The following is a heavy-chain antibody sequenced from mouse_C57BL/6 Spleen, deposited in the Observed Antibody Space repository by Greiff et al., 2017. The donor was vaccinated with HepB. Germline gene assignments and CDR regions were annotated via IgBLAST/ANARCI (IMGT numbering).Heavy chain of an antibody. CDR1: GFTFSDYG. CDR3: EENYGPYFDH. CDR2: ISSGSSTI. J-gene: IGHJ2*01. D-gene: IGHD1-2*01. V-gene: IGHV5-17*01. Sequence: EVMLVESGGGLVKPGGSLKLSCAASGFTFSDYGMHWVRQAPEKGLEWVAYISSGSSTIYYADTVKGRFTISRDNAKNTLFLQMTSLRSEDTAMYYCEENYGPYFDHGRKGTTLTVS.